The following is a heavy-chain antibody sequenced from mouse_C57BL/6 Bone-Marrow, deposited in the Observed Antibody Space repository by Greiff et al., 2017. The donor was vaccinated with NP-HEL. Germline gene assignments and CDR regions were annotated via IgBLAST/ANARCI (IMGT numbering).Heavy chain of an antibody. Sequence: QVQLQQPGAELVRPGSSVKLSCKASGYTFTSYWMHWVKQRPIQGLEWIGNIDPSDSETHYNQKFKDQATLTVDNSSSPAYMQLSSLTSEDSAVYYCARGITTVVATDFDYWGQGTTLTVSS. CDR3: ARGITTVVATDFDY. CDR1: GYTFTSYW. D-gene: IGHD1-1*01. CDR2: IDPSDSET. V-gene: IGHV1-52*01. J-gene: IGHJ2*01.